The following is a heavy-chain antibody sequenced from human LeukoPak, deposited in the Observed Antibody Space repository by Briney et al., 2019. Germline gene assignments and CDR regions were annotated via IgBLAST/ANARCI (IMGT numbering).Heavy chain of an antibody. J-gene: IGHJ5*02. Sequence: GASVKVSCKASGYTFTGYYMHWVRQAPGQGLEWMGGIIPIFGTANYAQKFQGRVTITADESTSTAYMELSSLRSEDTAVYYCARGGDGYSVIRFDPWGQGTLVTVSS. V-gene: IGHV1-69*13. CDR3: ARGGDGYSVIRFDP. CDR2: IIPIFGTA. D-gene: IGHD5-24*01. CDR1: GYTFTGYY.